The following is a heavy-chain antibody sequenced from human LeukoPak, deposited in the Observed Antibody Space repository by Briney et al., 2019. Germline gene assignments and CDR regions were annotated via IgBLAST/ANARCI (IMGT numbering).Heavy chain of an antibody. V-gene: IGHV1-2*02. CDR3: ARSQDIVLMVYAIPLFNYYGMDV. CDR1: GYTFTGYY. J-gene: IGHJ6*02. CDR2: INPNSGGT. D-gene: IGHD2-8*01. Sequence: ASVKVSCKASGYTFTGYYMHWVRQAPGQGLEWMGWINPNSGGTNYAQKFQGRVTMTRDTSISTAYMELSSLRSDDTAVYYCARSQDIVLMVYAIPLFNYYGMDVWGQGTTVTVSS.